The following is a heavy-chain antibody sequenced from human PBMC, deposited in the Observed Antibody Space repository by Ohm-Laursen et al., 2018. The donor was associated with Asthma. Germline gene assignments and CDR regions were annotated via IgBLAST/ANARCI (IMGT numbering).Heavy chain of an antibody. CDR2: FDPEDGET. CDR1: GYTLTELS. V-gene: IGHV1-24*01. CDR3: GRKRGSCICETCYSLDF. J-gene: IGHJ4*02. D-gene: IGHD2-8*02. Sequence: ASVKVSCKVSGYTLTELSMHWVRQAPGKGLEWMGGFDPEDGETIYAQKFQGRVTMTSDTSTSTVYMELTSLRSEDTAVYYCGRKRGSCICETCYSLDFWGQGTLVTVSS.